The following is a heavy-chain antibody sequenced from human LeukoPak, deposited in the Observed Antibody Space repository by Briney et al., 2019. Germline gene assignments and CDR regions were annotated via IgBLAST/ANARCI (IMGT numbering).Heavy chain of an antibody. CDR2: IYYSGST. CDR3: ARVGHCSSTSCIGNWFDP. Sequence: SETLSLTCTVSGGSISSYYWSWIRQPPGEGLEWIGCIYYSGSTNYNPSLKSRVTISVDTSKNQFSLKLSSVTAADTAVYYCARVGHCSSTSCIGNWFDPWGQGTLVTVSS. D-gene: IGHD2-2*01. J-gene: IGHJ5*02. CDR1: GGSISSYY. V-gene: IGHV4-59*01.